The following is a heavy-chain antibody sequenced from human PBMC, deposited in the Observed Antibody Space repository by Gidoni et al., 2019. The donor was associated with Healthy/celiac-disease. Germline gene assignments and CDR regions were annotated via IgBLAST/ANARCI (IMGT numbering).Heavy chain of an antibody. CDR3: ARVLRFGWFDP. CDR2: IYSGGST. V-gene: IGHV3-53*01. Sequence: EVQLVESGGGLIQPGGSLRLSCAASGFTVSSNYMSWVRQAPGKGLEWGSVIYSGGSTYYADSGKGRFIISRDNSKNTLYLQMDSLGAGDTAVYYCARVLRFGWFDPWGQGTLVTVSS. D-gene: IGHD5-12*01. CDR1: GFTVSSNY. J-gene: IGHJ5*01.